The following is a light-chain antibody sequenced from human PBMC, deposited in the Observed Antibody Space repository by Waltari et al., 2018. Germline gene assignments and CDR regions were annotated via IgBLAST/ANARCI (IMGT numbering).Light chain of an antibody. Sequence: DIHMPQSPSTLSASVGDRITITCRTSQSVKNNMAWYQQKPGKAPKVLIHKASRLEGGVPTRFSGSGYGTEFTLTISSLQPDDFATYYCQEYDSLPVTFGGGTRVEIK. V-gene: IGKV1-5*03. CDR3: QEYDSLPVT. J-gene: IGKJ4*01. CDR1: QSVKNN. CDR2: KAS.